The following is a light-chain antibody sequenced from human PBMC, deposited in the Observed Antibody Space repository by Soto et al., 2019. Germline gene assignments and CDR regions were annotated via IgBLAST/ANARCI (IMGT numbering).Light chain of an antibody. CDR2: EVS. Sequence: QLVLTQPPSASGSPGQSVTISCTGTSSDVGGYNYVSWYQQHPGKAPKIMIYEVSKRPSGVPDRFSGSKSGNTASLTVSGLQAEDEADYYCSSFAGNNNYVVFGGGTKLTVL. J-gene: IGLJ2*01. V-gene: IGLV2-8*01. CDR1: SSDVGGYNY. CDR3: SSFAGNNNYVV.